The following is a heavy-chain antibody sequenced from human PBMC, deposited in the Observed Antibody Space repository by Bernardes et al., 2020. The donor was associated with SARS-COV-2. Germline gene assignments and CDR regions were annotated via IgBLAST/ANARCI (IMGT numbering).Heavy chain of an antibody. CDR3: ARPKYNSNFTPGY. CDR1: GGSITSGGYY. D-gene: IGHD1-7*01. V-gene: IGHV4-39*01. J-gene: IGHJ4*02. CDR2: INYSGTA. Sequence: SETLSLTCTVSGGSITSGGYYWGWIRQSPGKGLEWIGSINYSGTAYYNPSLKTRVTISVGTSKIEFSLKLRSVTAADTAVYYCARPKYNSNFTPGYWGQGTLVTVSS.